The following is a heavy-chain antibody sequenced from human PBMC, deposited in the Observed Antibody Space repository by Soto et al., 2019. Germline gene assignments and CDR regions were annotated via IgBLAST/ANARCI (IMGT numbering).Heavy chain of an antibody. V-gene: IGHV4-34*01. Sequence: SETLSLTCAVYGGSFSGYYLSWIRQPPGKGLEWTGEINHSGSTNCNPSLKSRVTISVDTSKNQFSLKLSSVTAADTAVYYCARLPFSSYYGMDVWGQGTTVTVYS. J-gene: IGHJ6*02. D-gene: IGHD2-2*01. CDR3: ARLPFSSYYGMDV. CDR1: GGSFSGYY. CDR2: INHSGST.